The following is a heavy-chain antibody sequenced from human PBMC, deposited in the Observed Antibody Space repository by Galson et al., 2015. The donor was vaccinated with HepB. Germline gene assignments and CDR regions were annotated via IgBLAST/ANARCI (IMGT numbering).Heavy chain of an antibody. CDR3: ARDRIPAAISPDAFDI. V-gene: IGHV3-33*01. CDR1: GFTFSSYG. Sequence: SLRLSCAASGFTFSSYGMHWVRQAPGKGLEWVAVIWYDGSNKYYADSVKGRFTISRDNSKNTLYLQMNSLRAEDTAVYYCARDRIPAAISPDAFDIWGQGTMVTVSS. CDR2: IWYDGSNK. D-gene: IGHD2-2*02. J-gene: IGHJ3*02.